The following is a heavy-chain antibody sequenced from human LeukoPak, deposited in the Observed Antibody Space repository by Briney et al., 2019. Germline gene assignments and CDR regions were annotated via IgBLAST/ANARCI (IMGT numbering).Heavy chain of an antibody. V-gene: IGHV5-51*01. Sequence: GESLKISCKGSGYSFTRYWIGWVRQMPGKGLEGMGIIYPGDSDTRYSPSFQGQVTISANKSISTAYLQWSSLKASDTAIYYCARHATPMVIIDWFDPWGQGTLVTVSS. CDR3: ARHATPMVIIDWFDP. J-gene: IGHJ5*02. D-gene: IGHD5-18*01. CDR1: GYSFTRYW. CDR2: IYPGDSDT.